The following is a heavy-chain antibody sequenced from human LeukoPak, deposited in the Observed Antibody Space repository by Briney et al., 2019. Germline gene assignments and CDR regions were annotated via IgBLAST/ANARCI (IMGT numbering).Heavy chain of an antibody. V-gene: IGHV1-8*01. CDR2: MNPNSGNT. Sequence: GASVKVSCKASGYTFTSYDINWVRQATGQGLEWMGWMNPNSGNTGYAQKFQGRVTMTRNTSISTAYMELSSLRSEDTAVYYCARGNAGYCSSTSCYYYYYYGMDVWGQGTTVTVSS. CDR3: ARGNAGYCSSTSCYYYYYYGMDV. D-gene: IGHD2-2*03. CDR1: GYTFTSYD. J-gene: IGHJ6*02.